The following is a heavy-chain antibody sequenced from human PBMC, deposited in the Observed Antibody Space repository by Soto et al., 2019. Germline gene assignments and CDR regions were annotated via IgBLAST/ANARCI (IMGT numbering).Heavy chain of an antibody. CDR1: GGYISSYY. J-gene: IGHJ6*02. V-gene: IGHV4-59*01. Sequence: SETLSLTCTVSGGYISSYYWSWIRQPPGKGPEWIGYIYYSGSTNYNPSLKSRVTISVDTSKNQFSLKLSSVTAADTAVYYCARTGGDGSLDVWGQGTTVTVSS. D-gene: IGHD3-16*01. CDR3: ARTGGDGSLDV. CDR2: IYYSGST.